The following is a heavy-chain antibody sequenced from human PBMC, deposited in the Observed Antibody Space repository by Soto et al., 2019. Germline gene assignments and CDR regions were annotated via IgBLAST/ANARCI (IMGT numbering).Heavy chain of an antibody. CDR3: ATGWPGGFDY. V-gene: IGHV3-53*01. CDR2: FYSGGTT. J-gene: IGHJ4*02. CDR1: VFAVSNKH. D-gene: IGHD2-15*01. Sequence: VHLVESGGVLIQPGGSLRLSCAASVFAVSNKHMSWVRQAPGKGLEWVSLFYSGGTTSYADSVKGRFTISRDNSKNTRYLQMNSLRVEDTAVYYCATGWPGGFDYWGQGTLVTVSS.